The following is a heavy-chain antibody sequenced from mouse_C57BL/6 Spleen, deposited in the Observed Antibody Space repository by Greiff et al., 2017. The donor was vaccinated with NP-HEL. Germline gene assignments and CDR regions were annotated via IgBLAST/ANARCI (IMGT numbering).Heavy chain of an antibody. D-gene: IGHD1-1*01. J-gene: IGHJ3*01. CDR1: GYTFTDYY. V-gene: IGHV1-19*01. Sequence: EVKLMESGPVLVKPGASVKMSCKASGYTFTDYYMNWVKQSHGKSLEWIGVINPYNGGTSYNQKFKGKATLTVDKSSSTAYMELNSLTSEDSAVYYCARRDYYGSTWAWFAYWGQGTLVTVSA. CDR3: ARRDYYGSTWAWFAY. CDR2: INPYNGGT.